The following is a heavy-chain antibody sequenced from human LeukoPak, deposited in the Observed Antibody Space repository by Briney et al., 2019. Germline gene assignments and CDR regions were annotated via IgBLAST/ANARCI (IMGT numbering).Heavy chain of an antibody. D-gene: IGHD6-19*01. CDR3: AKGPGSGWPISAYDY. V-gene: IGHV3-21*04. Sequence: GGSLRLSCAASGFTFSSYSMNWVRQAPGKGLEWVSSISSSSSYIYYADSVKGRFTISRDNAKNSLYLRMNSLRAEDTAVYYCAKGPGSGWPISAYDYWGQGTLVTVSS. CDR1: GFTFSSYS. CDR2: ISSSSSYI. J-gene: IGHJ4*02.